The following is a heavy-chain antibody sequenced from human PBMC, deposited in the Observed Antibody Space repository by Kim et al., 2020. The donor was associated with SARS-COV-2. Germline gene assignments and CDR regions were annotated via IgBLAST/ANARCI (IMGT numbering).Heavy chain of an antibody. J-gene: IGHJ4*02. Sequence: DSVKGRFTISRDNSKNSLYLQMNSLRTEDTALYYCAKELDEMATTELDYWGQGTLVTVSS. D-gene: IGHD5-12*01. CDR3: AKELDEMATTELDY. V-gene: IGHV3-43*01.